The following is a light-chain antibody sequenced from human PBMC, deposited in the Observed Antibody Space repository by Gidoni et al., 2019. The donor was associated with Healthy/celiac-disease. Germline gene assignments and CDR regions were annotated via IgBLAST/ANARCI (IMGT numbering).Light chain of an antibody. J-gene: IGLJ2*01. CDR2: DVS. CDR1: SSDVGGYNY. CDR3: CSYAGSYTPVV. Sequence: QSALTQPRSVSGSPGQSVTISCTGTSSDVGGYNYVSWYQQHPGKAPKLMLYDVSKRPSGVPDRFYGSKSGNTASLTISGLQAEDEADYYCCSYAGSYTPVVFGGGTKLTVL. V-gene: IGLV2-11*01.